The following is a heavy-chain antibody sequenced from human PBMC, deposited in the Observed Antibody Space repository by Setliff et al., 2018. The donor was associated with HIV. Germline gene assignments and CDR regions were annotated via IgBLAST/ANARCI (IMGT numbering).Heavy chain of an antibody. D-gene: IGHD6-6*01. J-gene: IGHJ1*01. V-gene: IGHV1-46*01. Sequence: ASVKVSCKASGYTFTSYYMHWVRQAPGQGLEWMGIINPSSGSTTYAQKFQGRVTMTRDTSMSTVYMELSSLRSEDTAVYYCARDPAPSSSASYFQHWGQGTPVTVSS. CDR3: ARDPAPSSSASYFQH. CDR1: GYTFTSYY. CDR2: INPSSGST.